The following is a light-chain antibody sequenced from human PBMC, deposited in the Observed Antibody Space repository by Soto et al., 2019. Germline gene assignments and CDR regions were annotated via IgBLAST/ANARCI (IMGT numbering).Light chain of an antibody. CDR3: QQYNDWPLT. J-gene: IGKJ1*01. CDR1: QSVSSI. Sequence: EIVLTESPSTLSLSPGERATLSGRASQSVSSILAWYQQKPGQAPSLLIYGAFTRATGIPARFSGTGSGTEFTLTISSLQSEDFALYYCQQYNDWPLTFGQGPRWIS. CDR2: GAF. V-gene: IGKV3-15*01.